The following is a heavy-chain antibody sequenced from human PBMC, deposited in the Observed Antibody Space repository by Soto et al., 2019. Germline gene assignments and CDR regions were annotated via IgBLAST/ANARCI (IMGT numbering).Heavy chain of an antibody. V-gene: IGHV1-18*01. CDR2: ISAYNGNT. CDR3: ARYGKDYGDYVVKNEFDY. Sequence: QVQLVQSGAEVKKPGTSVKVSCKASGYTFTSYGISWVRQAPGQGLEWMGWISAYNGNTNYAQKLQGRVTMTTDTSTSTAYMELRSLRSDDTAVYYCARYGKDYGDYVVKNEFDYWGQGTLVTVSS. CDR1: GYTFTSYG. D-gene: IGHD4-17*01. J-gene: IGHJ4*02.